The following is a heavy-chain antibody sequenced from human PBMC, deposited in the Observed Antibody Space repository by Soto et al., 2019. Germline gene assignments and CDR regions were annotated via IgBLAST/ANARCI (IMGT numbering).Heavy chain of an antibody. CDR2: ISGSGGST. D-gene: IGHD6-13*01. CDR1: GFTFSSYA. J-gene: IGHJ3*02. V-gene: IGHV3-23*01. Sequence: GGSLRLSCAASGFTFSSYAMSWVRQAPGKGLEWVSAISGSGGSTYYADSVKGRFTISRYNSKNTLYLQMNSLRAEDTAVYYCAKDGSIAAVRPDAFDIWGQGTMVTVSS. CDR3: AKDGSIAAVRPDAFDI.